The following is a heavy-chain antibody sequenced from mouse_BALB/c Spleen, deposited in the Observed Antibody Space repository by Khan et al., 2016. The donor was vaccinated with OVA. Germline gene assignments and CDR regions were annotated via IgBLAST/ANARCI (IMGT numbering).Heavy chain of an antibody. D-gene: IGHD1-1*01. V-gene: IGHV3-2*02. CDR1: GYSITSDYA. J-gene: IGHJ2*02. CDR3: ARIYGGDFDY. CDR2: ISYSGNT. Sequence: QLEESGPGLVKPSQSLSLTCTVTGYSITSDYAWNWIRQFPGNKLEWMGFISYSGNTKYNPSFKSRISITRDTSRNQFFLQLNSVTIEDTATYYCARIYGGDFDYWGQGTSLTVSS.